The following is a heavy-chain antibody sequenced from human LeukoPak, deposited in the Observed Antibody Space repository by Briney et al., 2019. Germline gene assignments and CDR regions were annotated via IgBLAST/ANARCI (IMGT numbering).Heavy chain of an antibody. CDR3: AREQLAPQLNWFDP. Sequence: SETLSLTCTVSGGSISSSSYYWGWIRQPPGKGLEWIGSIYYSGSTYYNPSLKSRVTISVGTSKNQFSLKLSSVTAADTAVYYCAREQLAPQLNWFDPWGQGTLVTVSS. V-gene: IGHV4-39*02. CDR2: IYYSGST. D-gene: IGHD6-6*01. J-gene: IGHJ5*02. CDR1: GGSISSSSYY.